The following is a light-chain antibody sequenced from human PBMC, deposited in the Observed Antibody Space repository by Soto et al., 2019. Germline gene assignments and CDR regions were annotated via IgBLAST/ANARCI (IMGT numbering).Light chain of an antibody. CDR3: CSYAGSDTLV. V-gene: IGLV2-11*01. CDR2: DVT. CDR1: GSDVGGYNY. Sequence: QSALTQPRSVSGSPGQSVTISCTGTGSDVGGYNYVSWYQQHPGKAPKLMINDVTKRPSGVPDRFSGSKSGNTASLTISGLQAEDEADYYCCSYAGSDTLVFGGGTKVTVL. J-gene: IGLJ2*01.